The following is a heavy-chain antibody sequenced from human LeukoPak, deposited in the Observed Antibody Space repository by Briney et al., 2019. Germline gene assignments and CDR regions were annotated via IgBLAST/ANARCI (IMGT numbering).Heavy chain of an antibody. D-gene: IGHD3-16*01. CDR3: ARDCGSYTCALNAFDV. Sequence: PGGSLRLSCAASGFPFSYYWMSWVRQVPGKGLEWVANVNQDGTKTYYVDSVKGRFTISRDNAKNSLYLQVNSLRVEDTAVFYCARDCGSYTCALNAFDVWGQGTLLTVGS. J-gene: IGHJ3*01. CDR2: VNQDGTKT. V-gene: IGHV3-7*01. CDR1: GFPFSYYW.